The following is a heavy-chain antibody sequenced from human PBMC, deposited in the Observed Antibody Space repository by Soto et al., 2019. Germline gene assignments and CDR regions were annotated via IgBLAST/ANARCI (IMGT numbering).Heavy chain of an antibody. CDR1: GFTFSSYA. Sequence: EVQLLESGGGLVQPGGSLRLSCAASGFTFSSYAMAWVRQPPGKGLKWVTVISGSGGRTYSADSVKGRFTISRDDSKNTVYLQMNSLRAEDTAVYYCAKVVGYSGYRDAFDIWGQGTMVTVSS. D-gene: IGHD5-12*01. V-gene: IGHV3-23*01. J-gene: IGHJ3*02. CDR2: ISGSGGRT. CDR3: AKVVGYSGYRDAFDI.